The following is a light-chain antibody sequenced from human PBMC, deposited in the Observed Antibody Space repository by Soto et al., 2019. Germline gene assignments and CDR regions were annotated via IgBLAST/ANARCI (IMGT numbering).Light chain of an antibody. J-gene: IGKJ1*01. CDR1: QSLSSRH. CDR2: GSS. V-gene: IGKV3-20*01. CDR3: QQYGYSRT. Sequence: MVMTHSPATLSVSPWDRATLSFGASQSLSSRHLAWYQQKPGQAPRLLIYGSSSRATDIPDRFSGSGSGTDFTLTISTLEPEDFAIYYCQQYGYSRTFGQGTKVDIK.